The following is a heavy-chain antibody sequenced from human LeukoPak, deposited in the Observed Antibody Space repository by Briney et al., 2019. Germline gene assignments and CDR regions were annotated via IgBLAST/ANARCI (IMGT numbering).Heavy chain of an antibody. CDR2: ISSSSSYI. D-gene: IGHD2-15*01. V-gene: IGHV3-21*01. CDR1: GFTFSSYS. CDR3: ARDRGDCSRGACYSDYFDY. J-gene: IGHJ4*02. Sequence: PGGSLRLSCAASGFTFSSYSMNWVRQAPGKGLEWVSSISSSSSYIYYADSVKGRFTISRDNAKNSLYLQMNSLRAEDTAVYYCARDRGDCSRGACYSDYFDYWGQGTMVTVSS.